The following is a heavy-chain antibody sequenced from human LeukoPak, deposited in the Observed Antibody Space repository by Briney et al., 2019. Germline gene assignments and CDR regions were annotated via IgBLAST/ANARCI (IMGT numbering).Heavy chain of an antibody. CDR1: GFTFSSYW. J-gene: IGHJ5*01. D-gene: IGHD4-17*01. Sequence: PGGSLRLSCAASGFTFSSYWMHWVRQVPGKGLLWVARINGNGRGSSYGDSLEGRFTISRDNAENTLYLEMNSLRDDDTAVYYCARGSTTVTTKDYFDSWGQGNQVTVSS. CDR3: ARGSTTVTTKDYFDS. CDR2: INGNGRGS. V-gene: IGHV3-74*01.